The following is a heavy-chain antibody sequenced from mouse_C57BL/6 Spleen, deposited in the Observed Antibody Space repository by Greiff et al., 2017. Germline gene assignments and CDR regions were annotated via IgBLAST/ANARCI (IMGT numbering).Heavy chain of an antibody. D-gene: IGHD1-1*01. Sequence: QVQLKQPGAELVKPGASVKLSCKASGYTFTSYWMHWVKQRPGRGLEWIGRIDPNSGGTKYNEKFKSKATLTVDKPSSTAYMQLSSLTSEDSAVYYCARPDGSSPDWYFDVWGTGTTVTVSS. CDR3: ARPDGSSPDWYFDV. V-gene: IGHV1-72*01. CDR1: GYTFTSYW. J-gene: IGHJ1*03. CDR2: IDPNSGGT.